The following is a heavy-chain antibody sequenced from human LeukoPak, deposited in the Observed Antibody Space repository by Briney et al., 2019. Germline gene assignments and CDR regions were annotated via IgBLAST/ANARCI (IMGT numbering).Heavy chain of an antibody. Sequence: GGSLRLSCAASGFSFSTYEMNWVRQAPGKGLEWVSFISSSGSSIHYADSVKGRFTISRDNAKNSLYLQMNSLRAEDTAVYYCARTLTFDNWGKGTLVTVS. J-gene: IGHJ4*02. CDR3: ARTLTFDN. CDR2: ISSSGSSI. D-gene: IGHD3-9*01. CDR1: GFSFSTYE. V-gene: IGHV3-48*03.